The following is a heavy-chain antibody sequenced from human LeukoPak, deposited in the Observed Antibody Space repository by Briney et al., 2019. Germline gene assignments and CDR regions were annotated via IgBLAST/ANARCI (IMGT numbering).Heavy chain of an antibody. J-gene: IGHJ4*02. CDR2: IYHSGST. Sequence: PSETLSLTCAVSGGSISSSNWWSWVRQPPGKGLEWIGGIYHSGSTNYNPSLKSRVTISVDTSKNQFSLKLSSVTAADTAVYYCARAPYGSGFDYWGQGILVTVSS. D-gene: IGHD3-10*01. CDR1: GGSISSSNW. CDR3: ARAPYGSGFDY. V-gene: IGHV4-4*02.